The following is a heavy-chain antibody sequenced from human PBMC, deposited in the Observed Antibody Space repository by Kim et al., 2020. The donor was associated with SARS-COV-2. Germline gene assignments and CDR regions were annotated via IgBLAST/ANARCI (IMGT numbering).Heavy chain of an antibody. Sequence: SETLSLTCTVSGYSISSGYYWGWIRQPPGKGLEWIGSIYHSGSTYYNPSLKSRVTISVDTSKNQFSLKLSSVTAADTAVYYCARDLREYIVVVVAATVWFDPWGQGTLVTVSS. J-gene: IGHJ5*02. CDR3: ARDLREYIVVVVAATVWFDP. CDR1: GYSISSGYY. CDR2: IYHSGST. D-gene: IGHD2-15*01. V-gene: IGHV4-38-2*02.